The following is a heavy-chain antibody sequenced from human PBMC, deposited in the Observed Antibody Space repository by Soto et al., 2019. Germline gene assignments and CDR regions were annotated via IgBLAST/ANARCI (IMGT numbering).Heavy chain of an antibody. CDR1: GYTFTGYY. Sequence: GASVKVSCKASGYTFTGYYIHWVRQAPGRGPEWMGGINPNSGASNYAQKFQGRVTMTRDTSISTAYMELSRLRSDDTAVYYCARYCSSTSCQFDPWGQGTLVTVSS. D-gene: IGHD2-2*01. CDR3: ARYCSSTSCQFDP. V-gene: IGHV1-2*02. CDR2: INPNSGAS. J-gene: IGHJ5*02.